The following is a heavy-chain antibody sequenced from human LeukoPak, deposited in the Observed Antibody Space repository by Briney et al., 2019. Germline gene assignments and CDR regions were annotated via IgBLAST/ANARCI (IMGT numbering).Heavy chain of an antibody. Sequence: ASVKVSCKASGYTFTSYGISWVRQAPGQGLEWMGWISAYNGNTNYAQKLQGRVTMTTDTSTSTAHMELRSLRSDDTAVYYCARAAAGIPLRYWGQGTLVTVSS. CDR2: ISAYNGNT. J-gene: IGHJ4*02. CDR3: ARAAAGIPLRY. CDR1: GYTFTSYG. D-gene: IGHD6-13*01. V-gene: IGHV1-18*01.